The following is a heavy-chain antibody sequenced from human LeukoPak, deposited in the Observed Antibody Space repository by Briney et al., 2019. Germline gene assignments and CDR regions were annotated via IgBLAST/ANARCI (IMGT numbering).Heavy chain of an antibody. D-gene: IGHD3-16*01. CDR3: ARGSKIMITFGGVIVH. V-gene: IGHV1-2*02. Sequence: ASVKVSGKASGYTFTSYYMHWVRQAPGQGLEWMGWINPNSGGTNYAQKFQGRVTMTRDTSISTAYMELSRLRSDDTAVYYCARGSKIMITFGGVIVHWGQGTLVTVSS. J-gene: IGHJ5*02. CDR2: INPNSGGT. CDR1: GYTFTSYY.